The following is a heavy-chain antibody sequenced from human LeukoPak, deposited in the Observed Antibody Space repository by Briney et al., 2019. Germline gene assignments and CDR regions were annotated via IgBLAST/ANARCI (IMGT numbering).Heavy chain of an antibody. V-gene: IGHV4-30-2*01. CDR1: GDSISSGAYY. Sequence: SETLSLTCTVSGDSISSGAYYWSWIRQPPGKGLEWIGYFYGSGSASYNPPLKSRVTISVDRSNNQFSLKMSSVTAADTAVYYCVRDVSQRRHFDYWGQGTLVTVSS. CDR3: VRDVSQRRHFDY. J-gene: IGHJ4*02. D-gene: IGHD1-1*01. CDR2: FYGSGSA.